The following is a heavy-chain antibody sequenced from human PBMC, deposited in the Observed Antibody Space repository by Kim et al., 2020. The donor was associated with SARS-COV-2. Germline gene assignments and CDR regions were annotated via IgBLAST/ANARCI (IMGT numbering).Heavy chain of an antibody. D-gene: IGHD4-17*01. V-gene: IGHV3-23*01. Sequence: GGSLRLSCAASGFTFSSFAMRWVRQAPGKGLEWVSGISTGGGTTYYADSVKGRFTISRDNSKNTLYLQMNSLRAEDTAVYYCVLRPKNYGDLVGYWGQGTLFTVSP. J-gene: IGHJ4*02. CDR1: GFTFSSFA. CDR3: VLRPKNYGDLVGY. CDR2: ISTGGGTT.